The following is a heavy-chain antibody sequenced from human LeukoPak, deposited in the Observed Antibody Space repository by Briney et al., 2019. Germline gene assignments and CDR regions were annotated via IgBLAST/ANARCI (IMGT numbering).Heavy chain of an antibody. V-gene: IGHV4-34*01. D-gene: IGHD3-10*01. Sequence: SETLSLTCAVYGGSFSGYYWSWIRQPPGKGLEWIGEINHSGSTNYNPSLKSRVTISVDTSKNQFSLKLSSVTAADTAVYYCARDMDYYASGTYYNSRWFDPWGQGTLVTVSS. CDR2: INHSGST. J-gene: IGHJ5*02. CDR1: GGSFSGYY. CDR3: ARDMDYYASGTYYNSRWFDP.